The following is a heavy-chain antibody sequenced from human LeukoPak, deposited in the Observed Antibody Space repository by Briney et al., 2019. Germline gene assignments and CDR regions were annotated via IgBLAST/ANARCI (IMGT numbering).Heavy chain of an antibody. Sequence: GGSLRLSCAASGFTFSSYWMSWVRQAPGKGLEWVANIKQDGSEKYYVDSVKGRFTISRDNAKNSLYLQMNSLRAEDTALYYCAKRRRPSGGAYDMWGPGTMVTVSS. D-gene: IGHD2-15*01. CDR3: AKRRRPSGGAYDM. CDR2: IKQDGSEK. V-gene: IGHV3-7*05. J-gene: IGHJ3*02. CDR1: GFTFSSYW.